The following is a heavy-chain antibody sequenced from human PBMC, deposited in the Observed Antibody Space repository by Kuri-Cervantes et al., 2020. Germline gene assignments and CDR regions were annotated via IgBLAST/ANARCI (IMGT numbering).Heavy chain of an antibody. J-gene: IGHJ4*02. V-gene: IGHV3-7*04. CDR1: GFTFSSYW. CDR3: ARDSGNYLQRSREGDFDY. Sequence: LSLTCAASGFTFSSYWMSWVRQAPGKGLEWVANIKQDGSEKYYVDSVKGRFTISRDNAKNSLYLQMNSLRAEDTAVYYCARDSGNYLQRSREGDFDYWGQGTLVTVSS. D-gene: IGHD1-26*01. CDR2: IKQDGSEK.